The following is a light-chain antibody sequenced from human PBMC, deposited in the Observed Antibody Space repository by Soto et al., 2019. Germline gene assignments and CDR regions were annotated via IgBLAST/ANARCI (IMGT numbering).Light chain of an antibody. CDR3: QQANNFPYT. Sequence: DIQMTQSPSSVSASVGDRVTMTCRASQDISNWLAWYQQKPGKTPKLLIYAASSLQSGVPSRFGGSGSGTDFTLTISSLQPEDFATYYCQQANNFPYTFGQGTKLEI. J-gene: IGKJ2*01. CDR1: QDISNW. V-gene: IGKV1D-12*01. CDR2: AAS.